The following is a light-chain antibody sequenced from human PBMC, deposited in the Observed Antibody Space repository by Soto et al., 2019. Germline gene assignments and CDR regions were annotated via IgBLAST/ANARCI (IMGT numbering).Light chain of an antibody. Sequence: IQMTQSPSSLSASIGDTVTITCRASQSIRTYLIWYQQKSGKAPKVLISGASSLQSGVPSRFTGTGSGTHFTLTISSLQPEDFATYYCQQSYSTLVTFGQGTKLDIK. V-gene: IGKV1-39*01. CDR1: QSIRTY. J-gene: IGKJ1*01. CDR3: QQSYSTLVT. CDR2: GAS.